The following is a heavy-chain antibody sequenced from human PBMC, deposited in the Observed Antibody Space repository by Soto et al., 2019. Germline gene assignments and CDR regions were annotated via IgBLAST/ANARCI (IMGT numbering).Heavy chain of an antibody. J-gene: IGHJ6*02. CDR1: GFTFSSYG. V-gene: IGHV3-30*18. CDR2: ISYDGSNK. D-gene: IGHD6-13*01. Sequence: QVQLVESGGGVVQPGRSLRLSCAASGFTFSSYGMQWVRQAPGKGLEWVAVISYDGSNKYYADSVKGRFTISRDNSKNPLYRQMNSLRAEDTAVYYCANRAIEQQLVLDYYGMDVWGQGTTVTVSS. CDR3: ANRAIEQQLVLDYYGMDV.